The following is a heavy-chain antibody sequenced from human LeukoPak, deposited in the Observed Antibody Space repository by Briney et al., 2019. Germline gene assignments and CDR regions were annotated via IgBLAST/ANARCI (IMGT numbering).Heavy chain of an antibody. D-gene: IGHD6-6*01. J-gene: IGHJ4*02. CDR3: AKVLSSTPDY. CDR1: GFTFNRNS. CDR2: ISSSGDTI. Sequence: GGSLRLSCTASGFTFNRNSMNWVRPAPGKGLEWVSYISSSGDTIYYADSVEGRFTISRDNAKNSLYLQMNSLRAEDTAVYYCAKVLSSTPDYWGQGTLVTVSS. V-gene: IGHV3-48*01.